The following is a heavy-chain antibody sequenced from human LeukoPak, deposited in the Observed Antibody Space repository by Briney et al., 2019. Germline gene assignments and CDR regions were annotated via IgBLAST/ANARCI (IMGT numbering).Heavy chain of an antibody. CDR2: IKQDGSEK. CDR1: GFTFSSTW. CDR3: ARVPYSSRFDY. J-gene: IGHJ4*02. D-gene: IGHD6-13*01. V-gene: IGHV3-7*01. Sequence: PGRCLRLSCAASGFTFSSTWMGWVSQDPGKWLEWVANIKQDGSEKYSVDSVKGRFTISRDNAKNSLYLQMNSLRAEDTAVYYCARVPYSSRFDYWGQGTLVTVSS.